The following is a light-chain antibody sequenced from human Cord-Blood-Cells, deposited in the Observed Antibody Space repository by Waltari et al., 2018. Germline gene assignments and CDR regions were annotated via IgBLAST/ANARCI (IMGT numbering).Light chain of an antibody. Sequence: QSALPQPPSASGSPGQSVTISCPGTSSDVGGYNYVPWYHHHPGKAPKLMIYEDSKRPSGVPDRFAGSKSRNTASLTVSGLQAEDEADYYCSSYAGSNNYVFGTGTKVTVL. CDR3: SSYAGSNNYV. V-gene: IGLV2-8*01. CDR1: SSDVGGYNY. CDR2: EDS. J-gene: IGLJ1*01.